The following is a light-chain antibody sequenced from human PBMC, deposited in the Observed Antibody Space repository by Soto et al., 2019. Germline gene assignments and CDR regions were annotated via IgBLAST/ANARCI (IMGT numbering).Light chain of an antibody. Sequence: EIVVTQSPATLSVSQGERATLSCRASQSVGNNFAWYQQKPGQAPRLLISATSTRATGVPARFSGSGSGTEFTLTISSLQSEGFAVYYCQQYSDWPLTFGGGTKVEIE. V-gene: IGKV3-15*01. CDR3: QQYSDWPLT. CDR2: ATS. CDR1: QSVGNN. J-gene: IGKJ4*01.